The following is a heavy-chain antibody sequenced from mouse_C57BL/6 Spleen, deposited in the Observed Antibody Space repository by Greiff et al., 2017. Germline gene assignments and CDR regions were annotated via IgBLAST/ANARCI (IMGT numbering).Heavy chain of an antibody. J-gene: IGHJ3*01. D-gene: IGHD1-1*01. CDR1: GYTFTSYW. CDR2: IDPSDSYT. V-gene: IGHV1-59*01. Sequence: QVQLKQSGAELMKPGASVKLSCKASGYTFTSYWMHWVKQRPGQGLEWIGVIDPSDSYTNYNQKFKGKATLTVDTSSSTAYMQLSSLTSEDSAVYYCASHYYGSSYWFAYWGQGTLVTVSA. CDR3: ASHYYGSSYWFAY.